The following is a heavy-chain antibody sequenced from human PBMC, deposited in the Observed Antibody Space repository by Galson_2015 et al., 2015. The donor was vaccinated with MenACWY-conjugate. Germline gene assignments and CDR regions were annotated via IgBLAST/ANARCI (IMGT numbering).Heavy chain of an antibody. CDR3: ARRVRRLTKPFDS. D-gene: IGHD3-10*01. Sequence: ETLSLTCTVSGYSISSGSFWAWIRQTPGKGLEWLGTTHHSGSTYYKPSLENRVNISLDTSKNEVSLRLNSVTAADSAVYYCARRVRRLTKPFDSWGQGLLVTVSS. CDR1: GYSISSGSF. CDR2: THHSGST. J-gene: IGHJ4*02. V-gene: IGHV4-38-2*02.